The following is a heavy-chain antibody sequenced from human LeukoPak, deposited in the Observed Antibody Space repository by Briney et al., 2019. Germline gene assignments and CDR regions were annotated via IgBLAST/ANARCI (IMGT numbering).Heavy chain of an antibody. CDR1: GFTFSNHW. CDR3: AKERDYGPADY. CDR2: INQDGSEK. V-gene: IGHV3-7*03. Sequence: GGSLRLSCAASGFTFSNHWMSWVRQAPGKGLEWVANINQDGSEKYYVDSVKGRFTVSRDNAKNSLDLQMNSLRAEDTAIYYCAKERDYGPADYWGQGTLVTVSS. J-gene: IGHJ4*02. D-gene: IGHD4/OR15-4a*01.